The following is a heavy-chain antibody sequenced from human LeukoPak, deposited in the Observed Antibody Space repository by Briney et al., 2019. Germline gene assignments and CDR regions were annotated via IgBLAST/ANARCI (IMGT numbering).Heavy chain of an antibody. V-gene: IGHV4-59*08. J-gene: IGHJ4*02. Sequence: PSETLSLTCTVSGGSISSFYWSWIRQPPGKGLEWIGYIYYSGSTNYNPSFKSRVTISVDTSKKQFSLKLSSVTAADTAVYYCARTVATIEPYSFDFWGQGTLVTVSS. CDR1: GGSISSFY. CDR3: ARTVATIEPYSFDF. D-gene: IGHD5-12*01. CDR2: IYYSGST.